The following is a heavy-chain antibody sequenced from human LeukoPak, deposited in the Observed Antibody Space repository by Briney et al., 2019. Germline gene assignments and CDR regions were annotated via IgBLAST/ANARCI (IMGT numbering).Heavy chain of an antibody. CDR2: INHSGST. J-gene: IGHJ6*03. V-gene: IGHV4-34*01. CDR3: ARGGANYYGSGSYPYYYYMDV. D-gene: IGHD3-10*01. Sequence: PSETLSLTCAVYGGSFSGYYWSWIRQPPGKGLEWIGEINHSGSTSYNPSLKSRVTISVDTSKNQSSLKLSSVTAADTAVYYCARGGANYYGSGSYPYYYYMDVWGKGTTVTVSS. CDR1: GGSFSGYY.